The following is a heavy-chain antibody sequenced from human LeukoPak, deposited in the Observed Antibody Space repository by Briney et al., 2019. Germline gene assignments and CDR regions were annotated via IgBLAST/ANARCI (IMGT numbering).Heavy chain of an antibody. CDR1: GGSISSYY. V-gene: IGHV4-59*01. Sequence: SETLSLTCTVSGGSISSYYWSWIRQPPGKGLEWIGNINYSGSTNSNPSLKSRVTMSVDTSKNQFSLKLSSVTAADTAVYYCARSVEGYCSGGSCYSYYYYMDVWGKGTTVTVSS. CDR3: ARSVEGYCSGGSCYSYYYYMDV. D-gene: IGHD2-15*01. J-gene: IGHJ6*03. CDR2: INYSGST.